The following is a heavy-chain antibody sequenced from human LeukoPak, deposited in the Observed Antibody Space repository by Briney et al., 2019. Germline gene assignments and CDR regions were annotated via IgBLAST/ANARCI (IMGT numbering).Heavy chain of an antibody. V-gene: IGHV3-30*18. D-gene: IGHD2-21*01. J-gene: IGHJ4*02. Sequence: GGSLRLSCAASGFTFSSYGMHWVRQAPGKGLEWVAVISYDGSNKYYADSVKGRFTISRDNSKNTLYLQMNSLRAEDTAVHYCAKIPSLDYHDYWGQGTLVTVSS. CDR2: ISYDGSNK. CDR1: GFTFSSYG. CDR3: AKIPSLDYHDY.